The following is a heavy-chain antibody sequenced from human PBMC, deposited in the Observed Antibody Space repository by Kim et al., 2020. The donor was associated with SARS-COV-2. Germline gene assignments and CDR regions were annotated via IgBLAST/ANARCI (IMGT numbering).Heavy chain of an antibody. CDR2: ISDSGDVT. V-gene: IGHV3-23*01. CDR1: GFTFSSYG. CDR3: ARGMFSSGFDV. Sequence: GGSLRLSCAASGFTFSSYGMSWVRQAPGKGLEWVSAISDSGDVTASADSVEGRFTISRDNFKNTLFLQMNSLRAEDTAVYYCARGMFSSGFDVWGQGTTVTVSS. J-gene: IGHJ6*02. D-gene: IGHD3-10*02.